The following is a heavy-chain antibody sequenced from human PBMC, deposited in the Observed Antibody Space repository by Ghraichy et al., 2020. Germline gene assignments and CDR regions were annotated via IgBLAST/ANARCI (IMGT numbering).Heavy chain of an antibody. V-gene: IGHV3-30*02. D-gene: IGHD4-17*01. Sequence: GGSLRLPCAASGFTFSSYGMHWVRQAPGKGLEWVAFIRYDGSNKYYADSVKGRFTISRDNSKNTLYLQMNSLRAEDTAVYYCAKGAPDDYGDYYWYFDLWGRGTLVTVSS. CDR1: GFTFSSYG. CDR2: IRYDGSNK. J-gene: IGHJ2*01. CDR3: AKGAPDDYGDYYWYFDL.